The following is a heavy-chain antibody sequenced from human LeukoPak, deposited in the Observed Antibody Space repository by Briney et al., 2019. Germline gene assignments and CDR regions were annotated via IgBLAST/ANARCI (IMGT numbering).Heavy chain of an antibody. V-gene: IGHV1-18*01. D-gene: IGHD3-10*01. Sequence: ASVKVSCKGSGYTFTSYGISWVRQAPGQGLEWMGWISAYNGNTNYAQELQGRVNITTDTSTSTAYMELRSLSSDDTAVYYCARDRVIWFGELPYHWGQGTLVTVSS. CDR1: GYTFTSYG. CDR3: ARDRVIWFGELPYH. J-gene: IGHJ5*02. CDR2: ISAYNGNT.